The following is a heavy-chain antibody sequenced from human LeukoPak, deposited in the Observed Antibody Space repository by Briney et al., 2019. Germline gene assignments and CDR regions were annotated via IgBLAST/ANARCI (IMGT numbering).Heavy chain of an antibody. CDR3: ARIAAAGTDTEYFQH. CDR2: IIPVFGTA. D-gene: IGHD6-13*01. V-gene: IGHV1-69*05. CDR1: GGTFSSYA. Sequence: SSVKVSCKASGGTFSSYAISWVRQAPGQGLEWMGRIIPVFGTANYAQKFQGRVTITTDESTSTAYMELSSLRSEDTAVYYCARIAAAGTDTEYFQHWGQGTLVTVSS. J-gene: IGHJ1*01.